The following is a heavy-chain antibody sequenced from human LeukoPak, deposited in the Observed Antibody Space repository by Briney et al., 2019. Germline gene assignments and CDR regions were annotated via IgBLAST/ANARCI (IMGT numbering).Heavy chain of an antibody. CDR1: GFTFRHNA. J-gene: IGHJ5*02. CDR2: ISGSGGDT. Sequence: GGSLRVPCVPSGFTFRHNAMAWLRQAPGKRLEWVSAISGSGGDTFYADSVKGLLTISRDNYKNTLYLQMNSLRAEDTAVLYCAKLRYCGGDCYSFFDPSGHRTLVTASS. D-gene: IGHD2-21*02. V-gene: IGHV3-23*01. CDR3: AKLRYCGGDCYSFFDP.